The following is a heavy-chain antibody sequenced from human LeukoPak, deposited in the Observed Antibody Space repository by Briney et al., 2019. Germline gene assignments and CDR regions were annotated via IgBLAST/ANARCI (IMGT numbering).Heavy chain of an antibody. D-gene: IGHD3-22*01. J-gene: IGHJ3*02. CDR3: ARGTTMIVVVITEWGAFDI. CDR2: INPNSGGT. V-gene: IGHV1-2*02. CDR1: GYTFTGYY. Sequence: VKVSFKASGYTFTGYYMHWVRQAPGQGLEWMGWINPNSGGTNYAQKFQGRVTMTRDTSISTAYMELSGLRSDDTAVYYCARGTTMIVVVITEWGAFDIWGQGTMVTVSS.